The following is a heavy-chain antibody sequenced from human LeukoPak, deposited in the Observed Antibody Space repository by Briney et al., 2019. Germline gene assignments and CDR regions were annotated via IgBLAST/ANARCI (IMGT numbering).Heavy chain of an antibody. Sequence: GGSPRLSCTVSGFTVSSNSMSWVRQAPGKGLEWVSFIYSDNTHYSDSVKGRFTISRDNSKNTLYLQMNSLRAEDTAVYYCARRAGAYSHPYDYWGQGTLVTVSS. J-gene: IGHJ4*02. D-gene: IGHD4/OR15-4a*01. CDR2: IYSDNT. V-gene: IGHV3-53*01. CDR1: GFTVSSNS. CDR3: ARRAGAYSHPYDY.